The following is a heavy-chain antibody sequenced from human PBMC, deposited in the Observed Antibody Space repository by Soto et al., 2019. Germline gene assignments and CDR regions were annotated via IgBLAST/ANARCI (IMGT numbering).Heavy chain of an antibody. V-gene: IGHV3-21*01. Sequence: GGSLRLSGAASGFTLSSYSMNWVGQAQGKGLEWVSSISSSSSYIYYADSVKGRFTISRDNAKNSLYLQMNSLRAEDTAVYYCARGALMVRGVIHDAFDIWGQGTMVTVPS. CDR1: GFTLSSYS. J-gene: IGHJ3*02. D-gene: IGHD3-10*01. CDR3: ARGALMVRGVIHDAFDI. CDR2: ISSSSSYI.